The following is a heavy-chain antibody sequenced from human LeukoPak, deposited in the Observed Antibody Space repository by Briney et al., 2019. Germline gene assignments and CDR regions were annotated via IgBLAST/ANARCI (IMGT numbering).Heavy chain of an antibody. Sequence: SETLSLTCTVSGGSISSHYWSWIRQPPGKGLEWIGYIYYSGSTNYNPSLKSRVTISADTSKNQFSLKLSSVTAADTAVYYCARGFSPVGDYWGQGTLVTVSS. J-gene: IGHJ4*02. V-gene: IGHV4-59*11. CDR2: IYYSGST. CDR1: GGSISSHY. CDR3: ARGFSPVGDY. D-gene: IGHD3-10*01.